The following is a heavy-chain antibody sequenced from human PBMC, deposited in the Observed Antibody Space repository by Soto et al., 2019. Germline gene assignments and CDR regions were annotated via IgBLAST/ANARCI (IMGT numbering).Heavy chain of an antibody. V-gene: IGHV3-23*01. CDR1: GFTFSRNA. CDR2: INNSGTST. Sequence: VGSLRLSCAASGFTFSRNAMSWVRQAPGKGLEWVSTINNSGTSTYYADSVKGRFTISRDNSKNTLYLQMDSLRVEDTAVYYCAKGSNTYGFLFDYWGQGTLVTVSS. D-gene: IGHD3-10*01. CDR3: AKGSNTYGFLFDY. J-gene: IGHJ4*02.